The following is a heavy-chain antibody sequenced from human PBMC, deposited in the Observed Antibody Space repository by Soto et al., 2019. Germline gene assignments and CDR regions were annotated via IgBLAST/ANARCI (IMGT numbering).Heavy chain of an antibody. CDR2: INGRGDDT. D-gene: IGHD3-3*01. V-gene: IGHV3-23*01. J-gene: IGHJ4*02. CDR3: AKERANYAFWSSYSVFYNS. Sequence: GGSLKPSSQASGFTFKAYAMGWFRQVHWKGLLWFASINGRGDDTFDADSVKGRFTGSRDNSKNTLFLQMNSLTAEDTAMYYCAKERANYAFWSSYSVFYNSWGQGSQVTVSS. CDR1: GFTFKAYA.